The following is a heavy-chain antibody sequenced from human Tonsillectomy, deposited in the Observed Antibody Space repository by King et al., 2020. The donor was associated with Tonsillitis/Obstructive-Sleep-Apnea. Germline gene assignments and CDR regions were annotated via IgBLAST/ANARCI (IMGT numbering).Heavy chain of an antibody. D-gene: IGHD6-19*01. CDR2: ISYDGNKK. J-gene: IGHJ4*02. V-gene: IGHV3-30*18. Sequence: VQLVESGGGVVQPGRSLRLSCAASGFSFNSHGMHWVRQAPGKGLEWVALISYDGNKKYYGDSVKGRFTIYRDSSKNTMYLQMNSLRTEDTAIYYCAKASGYTSGWYDYWGQGSLVTVSS. CDR3: AKASGYTSGWYDY. CDR1: GFSFNSHG.